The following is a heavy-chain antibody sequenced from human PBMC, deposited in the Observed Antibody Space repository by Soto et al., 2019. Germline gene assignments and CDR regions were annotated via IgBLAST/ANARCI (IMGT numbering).Heavy chain of an antibody. D-gene: IGHD5-18*01. J-gene: IGHJ4*02. V-gene: IGHV4-59*01. CDR3: ARDHPHSYGVYYFDY. CDR2: VYSSGST. Sequence: PSETLSLTCTVSGGSIRNYDWSWIRQPPGKGLEWIGYVYSSGSTHYNPSLQSRVTISADTSKNQVSLKVNSVTASDTAVYYCARDHPHSYGVYYFDYCGQGTPVTV. CDR1: GGSIRNYD.